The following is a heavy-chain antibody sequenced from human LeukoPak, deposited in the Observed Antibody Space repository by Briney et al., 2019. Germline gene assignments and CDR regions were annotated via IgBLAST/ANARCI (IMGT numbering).Heavy chain of an antibody. CDR2: IKHDGSEE. CDR1: GITFSSLW. J-gene: IGHJ4*02. Sequence: GGSLRLSCAASGITFSSLWMSWFRQAPGKGLEWVADIKHDGSEEHYVASVKGRFTISRDNAKNSLYLQMNSLRAEDTAVYYCARDDHGYYDSSGYGYWGQGTLVTVSS. V-gene: IGHV3-7*01. D-gene: IGHD3-22*01. CDR3: ARDDHGYYDSSGYGY.